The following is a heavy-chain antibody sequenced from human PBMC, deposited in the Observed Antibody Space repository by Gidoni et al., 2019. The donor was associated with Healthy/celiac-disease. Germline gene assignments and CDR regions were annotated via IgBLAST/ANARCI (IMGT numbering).Heavy chain of an antibody. CDR2: IYTSGST. J-gene: IGHJ5*02. Sequence: QVQLQESGPGLVKPSQTLSLTCTVPGGSISRGSYYWRWIRPPAGKGLEWIGRIYTSGSTNYHPSLKSRGTIAVDTAKKQFSLKLRSVTAADTAVYYCARAQQEMITFGGVSKGNWFDPWGQGTLVTVSS. V-gene: IGHV4-61*02. CDR1: GGSISRGSYY. D-gene: IGHD3-16*01. CDR3: ARAQQEMITFGGVSKGNWFDP.